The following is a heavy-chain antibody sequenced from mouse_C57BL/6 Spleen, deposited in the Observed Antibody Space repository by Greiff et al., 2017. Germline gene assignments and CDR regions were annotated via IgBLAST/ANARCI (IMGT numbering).Heavy chain of an antibody. CDR1: GYTFTEYT. CDR3: ARHEVYYGSSYESYFDY. Sequence: VQGVESGAELVKPGASVKLSCKASGYTFTEYTIHWVKQRSGQGLEWIGWFYPGSGSIKYNEKFKDKATLTADKSSSTVYMELSRLTSEDSAVYFCARHEVYYGSSYESYFDYWGQGTTLTVSS. J-gene: IGHJ2*01. V-gene: IGHV1-62-2*01. CDR2: FYPGSGSI. D-gene: IGHD1-1*01.